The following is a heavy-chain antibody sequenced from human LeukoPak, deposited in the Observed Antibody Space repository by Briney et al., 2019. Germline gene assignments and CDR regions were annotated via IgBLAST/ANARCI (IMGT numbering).Heavy chain of an antibody. Sequence: TSETLSLTCTVSGGSISSGDYYWSWIRQPPGKGLEWIGYIYYSGSTHYNPSLKSRVTISVDTSKNQFSLKLSSVTAADTAVYYCARAQSYGDPLYLDYWGQGTLVTVSS. CDR1: GGSISSGDYY. D-gene: IGHD4-17*01. CDR2: IYYSGST. J-gene: IGHJ4*02. V-gene: IGHV4-30-4*01. CDR3: ARAQSYGDPLYLDY.